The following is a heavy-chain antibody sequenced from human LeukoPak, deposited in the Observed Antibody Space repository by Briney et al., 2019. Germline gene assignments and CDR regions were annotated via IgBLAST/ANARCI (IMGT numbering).Heavy chain of an antibody. CDR2: ISSDGSNT. D-gene: IGHD3-22*01. CDR1: GFTFSTYW. J-gene: IGHJ6*03. V-gene: IGHV3-74*01. CDR3: ARAFRNYYDSSGYYDYYYYMDV. Sequence: SGGSLRLSCAASGFTFSTYWMHWVRQAPGKGLIWVSRISSDGSNTNYADSVKGRFTISRDNAKNTLYLQMNSLRAEDTAVYYCARAFRNYYDSSGYYDYYYYMDVWGKGTTVTVSS.